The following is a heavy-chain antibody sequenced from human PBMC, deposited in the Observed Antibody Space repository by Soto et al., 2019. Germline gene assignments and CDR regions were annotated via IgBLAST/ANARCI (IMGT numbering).Heavy chain of an antibody. D-gene: IGHD3-22*01. CDR3: VRATYFSDSSGYTRCLDY. CDR2: IIPIFGTA. J-gene: IGHJ4*02. Sequence: ASVKVSCKASGGTFSSYAISWVRQAPGQGLEWMGGIIPIFGTANYAQKFQGRVTITADESTSTAYMELSSLRSEDTAVYYCVRATYFSDSSGYTRCLDYWGQGTLVTVSS. V-gene: IGHV1-69*13. CDR1: GGTFSSYA.